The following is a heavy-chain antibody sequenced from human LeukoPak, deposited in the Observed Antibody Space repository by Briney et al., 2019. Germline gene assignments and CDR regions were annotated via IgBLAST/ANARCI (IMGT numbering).Heavy chain of an antibody. V-gene: IGHV4-34*01. J-gene: IGHJ1*01. CDR1: GGSFSDFY. CDR3: AYSSGYQQH. Sequence: PSETLSLTCAVYGGSFSDFYGTWIRQPPGKGLEWIGEINHSGSTSYKPSLKSRVTISVDTSKNQFSLKLSSMTAADTAVYYCAYSSGYQQHCGQGTLVTVSS. CDR2: INHSGST. D-gene: IGHD3-22*01.